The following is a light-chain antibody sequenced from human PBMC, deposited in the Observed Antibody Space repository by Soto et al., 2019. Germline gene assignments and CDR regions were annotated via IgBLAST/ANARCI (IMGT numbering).Light chain of an antibody. CDR1: NSDVGRYNS. CDR2: AVR. Sequence: QSALTQPHSVSGSPGQSVTISCTGTNSDVGRYNSVSWYQQLPGKAPKIIISAVRQRPSGVPDRFSGSKSGNTASLTISGLQADDEADYYCCSYAGSYTLYVFGTGTKVTVL. CDR3: CSYAGSYTLYV. J-gene: IGLJ1*01. V-gene: IGLV2-11*01.